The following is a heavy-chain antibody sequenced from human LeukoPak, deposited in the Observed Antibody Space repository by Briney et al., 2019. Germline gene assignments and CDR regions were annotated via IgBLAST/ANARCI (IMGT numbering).Heavy chain of an antibody. CDR2: ISHSGIT. J-gene: IGHJ4*02. CDR3: ARHMGTVTSDY. Sequence: PSETLSLTCTVSGYSIGSSYYWVWIRLAPGQGLEWIASISHSGITYYNPSLRSRVTISVDTSKNQFSLKLSSVTAADTAVYYCARHMGTVTSDYWGQGTLVTVSS. CDR1: GYSIGSSYY. V-gene: IGHV4-38-2*02. D-gene: IGHD4-17*01.